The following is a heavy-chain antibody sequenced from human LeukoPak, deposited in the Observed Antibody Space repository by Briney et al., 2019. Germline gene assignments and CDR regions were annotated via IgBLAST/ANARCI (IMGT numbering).Heavy chain of an antibody. CDR3: AQSIDCSGGSCYEEGFDY. J-gene: IGHJ4*02. V-gene: IGHV4-4*07. Sequence: PSETLSLTCTVSGGSISSYYWSWIRQPAGKGLEWIGRIYTSGSTNYNPSLKSRVTMSVDTSKNQFSLKLSSVTAADTAVYYCAQSIDCSGGSCYEEGFDYWGQGTLVTVSS. D-gene: IGHD2-15*01. CDR1: GGSISSYY. CDR2: IYTSGST.